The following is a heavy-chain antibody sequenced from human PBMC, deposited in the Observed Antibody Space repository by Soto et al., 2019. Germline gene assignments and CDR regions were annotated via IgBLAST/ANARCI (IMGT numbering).Heavy chain of an antibody. Sequence: QVQLVESGGGVVQSGRSLRLSCAASGFSFSTYAMHWVRQAPGRGLEWVALISYDGRNKYYADSEQGRFTISRDNYKNTVYLELNSLKIDDTAVYYCARALTGAVAVTDHWGQGTLVTVSS. CDR2: ISYDGRNK. D-gene: IGHD6-19*01. J-gene: IGHJ4*02. CDR1: GFSFSTYA. CDR3: ARALTGAVAVTDH. V-gene: IGHV3-30*04.